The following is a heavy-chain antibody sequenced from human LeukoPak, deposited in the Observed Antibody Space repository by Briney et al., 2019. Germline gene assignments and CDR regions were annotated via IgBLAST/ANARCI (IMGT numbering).Heavy chain of an antibody. CDR1: GGSFSGYY. V-gene: IGHV4-59*01. D-gene: IGHD3-10*01. CDR2: IYYSGST. J-gene: IGHJ5*02. Sequence: SETLSLTCAVYGGSFSGYYWSWIRQPPGKGLEWIGYIYYSGSTNNNPSLKSRVTISVDTSKNQFSLKVSSVTAADTAVYYCARGGSGSYFWFDPWGQGTLVTVSS. CDR3: ARGGSGSYFWFDP.